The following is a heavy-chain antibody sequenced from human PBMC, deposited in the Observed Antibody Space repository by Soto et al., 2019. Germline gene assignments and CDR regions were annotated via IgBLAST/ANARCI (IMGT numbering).Heavy chain of an antibody. CDR2: ISYDGSNK. D-gene: IGHD3-16*01. Sequence: QVQLVESGGGVVQPGRSLRLSCAASGFTFSSYAMHWVRQAPGKGLEWVAVISYDGSNKYYADSVKGRFTISRDNSKNTLYLQMNSLRAEDTAVYYCARDAGGELWITLDYWGQGTLVTVSS. CDR1: GFTFSSYA. J-gene: IGHJ4*02. V-gene: IGHV3-30-3*01. CDR3: ARDAGGELWITLDY.